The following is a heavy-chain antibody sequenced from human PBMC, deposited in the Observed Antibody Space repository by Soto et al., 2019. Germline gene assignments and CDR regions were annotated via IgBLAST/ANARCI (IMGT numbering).Heavy chain of an antibody. CDR2: IYNSGST. CDR3: SRESDSGSYDFDD. J-gene: IGHJ4*02. D-gene: IGHD1-26*01. Sequence: SEHPSLTCTVSCGSVSSGSYYWSWIRQPPGKGLEWIGYIYNSGSTNYNPSLKSRVTISVDTSKNHFSLRMSSVTAADTAVYYWSRESDSGSYDFDDCGRGNLV. V-gene: IGHV4-61*03. CDR1: CGSVSSGSYY.